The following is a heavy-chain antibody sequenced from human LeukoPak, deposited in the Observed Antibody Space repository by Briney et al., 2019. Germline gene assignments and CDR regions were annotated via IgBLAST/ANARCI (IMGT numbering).Heavy chain of an antibody. D-gene: IGHD4-23*01. CDR2: ISPTGGTT. Sequence: ASVKVSCKTSGYMFTVYYLHWVRQAPGQGLEWMGMISPTGGTTRFSQKYQGRITMTRDMSTSTVYMDLSSLRSEDTAVYYCARSSVTPEYFDYWGQGTLVTVSS. V-gene: IGHV1-46*01. J-gene: IGHJ4*02. CDR1: GYMFTVYY. CDR3: ARSSVTPEYFDY.